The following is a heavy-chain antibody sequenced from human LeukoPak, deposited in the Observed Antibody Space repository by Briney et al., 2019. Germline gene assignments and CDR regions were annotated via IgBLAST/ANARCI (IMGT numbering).Heavy chain of an antibody. Sequence: GGSLRLSCAASGFTFSTYSVNWVRQAPGKGLEWVSSISSGSTYIFYADSVKGRFTISRDNAENSLYLQMNSLRAEDTAMYYCVSYDSSGYASFDYWGQGTLVTVSS. V-gene: IGHV3-21*06. CDR1: GFTFSTYS. CDR3: VSYDSSGYASFDY. D-gene: IGHD3-22*01. J-gene: IGHJ4*02. CDR2: ISSGSTYI.